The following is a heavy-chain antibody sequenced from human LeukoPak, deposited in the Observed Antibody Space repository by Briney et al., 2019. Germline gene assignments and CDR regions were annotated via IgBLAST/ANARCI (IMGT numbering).Heavy chain of an antibody. CDR3: ARGGLYDSSGYYYGGFDY. J-gene: IGHJ4*02. D-gene: IGHD3-22*01. CDR2: INPNSGGT. V-gene: IGHV1-2*02. Sequence: GASVKVSCKASGYTFTDYYMEWVRQAPGQGLEWMGWINPNSGGTNYAQKFQGRVTTTRDTSISTAYMELSRLRSDDTAVYYCARGGLYDSSGYYYGGFDYWGQGTLVTVSS. CDR1: GYTFTDYY.